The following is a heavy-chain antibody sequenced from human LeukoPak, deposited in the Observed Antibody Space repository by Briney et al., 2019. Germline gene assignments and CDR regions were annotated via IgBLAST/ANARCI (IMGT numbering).Heavy chain of an antibody. CDR3: ARTPYYYDSSGYYPVDY. V-gene: IGHV5-51*01. D-gene: IGHD3-22*01. J-gene: IGHJ4*02. Sequence: GESLKISCKGSGYSFTSYWIGWVRQMPGKGLEWMGIIYPGDSDTRYSPSFQGQVTISADKSISTDYLQWSSLKASDNAMYYCARTPYYYDSSGYYPVDYWGQGTLVTVSS. CDR1: GYSFTSYW. CDR2: IYPGDSDT.